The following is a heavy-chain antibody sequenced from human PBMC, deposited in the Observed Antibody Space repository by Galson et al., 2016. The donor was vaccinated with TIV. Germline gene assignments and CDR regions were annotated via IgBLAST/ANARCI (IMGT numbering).Heavy chain of an antibody. J-gene: IGHJ3*02. D-gene: IGHD5-18*01. CDR3: AREVAHVDSVIFNADAFDI. CDR1: GDTFSNLS. V-gene: IGHV1-69*04. CDR2: IIPTLSLA. Sequence: SCKASGDTFSNLSIIWVRQAPGQGLEWMGRIIPTLSLADYAQKFQGRVTITADRSTSTVYMELSSLRSDDAAVYYCAREVAHVDSVIFNADAFDIWGQGTMVTVSS.